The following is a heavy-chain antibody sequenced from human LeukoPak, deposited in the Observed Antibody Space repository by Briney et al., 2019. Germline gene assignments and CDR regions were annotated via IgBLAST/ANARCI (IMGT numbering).Heavy chain of an antibody. V-gene: IGHV3-7*01. CDR1: GFTFSTYW. Sequence: GGSLRLSCAASGFTFSTYWMSWVRQAPGKGLEWVANIKQDGTETHYVDSVKGRFTISRDNAKNSLYLQMNSLRAEDTAVYYCARDFGQRIVVVPAAMGYWGQGTLVTVSS. J-gene: IGHJ4*02. CDR2: IKQDGTET. D-gene: IGHD2-2*01. CDR3: ARDFGQRIVVVPAAMGY.